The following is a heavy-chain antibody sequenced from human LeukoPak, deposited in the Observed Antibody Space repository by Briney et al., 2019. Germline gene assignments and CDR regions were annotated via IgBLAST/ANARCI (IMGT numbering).Heavy chain of an antibody. V-gene: IGHV3-48*01. J-gene: IGHJ4*02. CDR1: GFTFSSYS. Sequence: GGSLRLSCAASGFTFSSYSMNWVRQAPGKGLEWVSYISSSSSTIYYADSVKGRFTISRDNAKNSLYLQMNSLRAEDTAVYYCARDTGGSYWSNSYFDYWGQGTLVTVSS. CDR2: ISSSSSTI. D-gene: IGHD1-26*01. CDR3: ARDTGGSYWSNSYFDY.